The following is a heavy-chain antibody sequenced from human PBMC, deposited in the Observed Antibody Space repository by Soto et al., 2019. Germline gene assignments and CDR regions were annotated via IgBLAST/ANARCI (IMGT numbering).Heavy chain of an antibody. J-gene: IGHJ3*02. CDR2: INPSGGST. Sequence: ASVKVSCKASGYTFTIYYMHWVRQAPGQGLEWMGIINPSGGSTSYAQKFQGRVTMTRDTSTSTVYMELSSLRSEDTAVYYCARRPVAGLDAFDIWGQGKMVTVS. CDR3: ARRPVAGLDAFDI. CDR1: GYTFTIYY. D-gene: IGHD2-15*01. V-gene: IGHV1-46*03.